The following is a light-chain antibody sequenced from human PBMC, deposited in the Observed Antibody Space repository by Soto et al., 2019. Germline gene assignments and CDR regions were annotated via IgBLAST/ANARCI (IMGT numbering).Light chain of an antibody. J-gene: IGLJ1*01. CDR1: SSNIGAGYD. V-gene: IGLV1-40*01. CDR2: GNS. CDR3: QSYDSSRHAGV. Sequence: QLVLTQPPSVSGAPGQRVTISCTGSSSNIGAGYDVHWYQQLPGTAPKLLIYGNSNRPSGVPDRFSGSKSGTSASLAITGLQAEDEADYYCQSYDSSRHAGVFGTGTKLTVL.